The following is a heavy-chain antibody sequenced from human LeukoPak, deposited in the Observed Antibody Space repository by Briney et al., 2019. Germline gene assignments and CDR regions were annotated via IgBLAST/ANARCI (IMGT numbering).Heavy chain of an antibody. Sequence: SETLSLTCAVYGGSFSGYYWSWIRQPPGKGLEWIGEINHSGSTNYNPSLKSRVTISVDTSKNQFSLKLSSVTAADTAVYYCARRAPGVLRYFDWLLGGYYFDYWGQGTLVTVSS. J-gene: IGHJ4*02. D-gene: IGHD3-9*01. V-gene: IGHV4-34*01. CDR3: ARRAPGVLRYFDWLLGGYYFDY. CDR1: GGSFSGYY. CDR2: INHSGST.